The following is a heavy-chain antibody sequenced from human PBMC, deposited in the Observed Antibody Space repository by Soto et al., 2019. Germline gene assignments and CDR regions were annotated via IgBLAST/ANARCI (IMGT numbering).Heavy chain of an antibody. V-gene: IGHV4-61*01. J-gene: IGHJ4*02. Sequence: QVQLQESGPGLVKPSETLSLTCTVSGGSVSSGSYYWSWIRQPPGKGLEWIGYIYYSGSTNYSPSLKSRVTISVYTYKYQFSLKLSSVTAADTAVYYCARNTLSNFYYWGRGTLVTVSS. CDR1: GGSVSSGSYY. CDR3: ARNTLSNFYY. CDR2: IYYSGST.